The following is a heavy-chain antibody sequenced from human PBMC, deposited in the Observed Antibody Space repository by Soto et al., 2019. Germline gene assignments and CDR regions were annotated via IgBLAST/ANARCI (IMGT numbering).Heavy chain of an antibody. D-gene: IGHD2-15*01. CDR3: ATRRRSGPDAFDI. V-gene: IGHV1-58*01. CDR2: IVVGSGNT. Sequence: QMPLVQSGPEVKNPGTSVKVSCKASGFTFTSSAVQWVRQARGQRLEWIGWIVVGSGNTNYAQKFQERVTITRDMSTSTAYMELSSLRSEDTAVYYCATRRRSGPDAFDIGGQGTTVTVSS. J-gene: IGHJ3*02. CDR1: GFTFTSSA.